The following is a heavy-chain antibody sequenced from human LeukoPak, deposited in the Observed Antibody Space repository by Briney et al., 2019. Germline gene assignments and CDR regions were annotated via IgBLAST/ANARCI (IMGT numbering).Heavy chain of an antibody. CDR2: IRGTGGTT. CDR1: GFTFSDYA. Sequence: GGSLRLSCAASGFTFSDYALIWARQAPGKGLEWISAIRGTGGTTYYADSVKGRCTISRDNSRNTVYLQMNSLRAEDTALYFCGKDPNGDYVGALDFWGPGTMVTVSS. V-gene: IGHV3-23*01. D-gene: IGHD4-17*01. CDR3: GKDPNGDYVGALDF. J-gene: IGHJ3*01.